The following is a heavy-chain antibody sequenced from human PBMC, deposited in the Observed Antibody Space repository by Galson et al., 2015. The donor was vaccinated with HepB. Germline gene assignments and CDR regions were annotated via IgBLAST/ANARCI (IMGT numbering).Heavy chain of an antibody. CDR1: GGSISSYY. CDR3: ARGSRVEDYYDSSGYLTKPEPALTDY. CDR2: IYYSGST. D-gene: IGHD3-22*01. V-gene: IGHV4-59*01. Sequence: SETLSLTCTVSGGSISSYYWSWIRQPPGKGLEWIGYIYYSGSTNYNPSLKSRVTISIDTSKNQFSLKLSSVTAADTAVYYCARGSRVEDYYDSSGYLTKPEPALTDYWGQGTLATVSS. J-gene: IGHJ4*02.